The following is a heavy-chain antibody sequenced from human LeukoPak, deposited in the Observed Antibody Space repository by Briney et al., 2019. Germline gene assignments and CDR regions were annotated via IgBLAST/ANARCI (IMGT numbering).Heavy chain of an antibody. V-gene: IGHV3-53*01. CDR2: IYSGGST. J-gene: IGHJ4*02. D-gene: IGHD6-19*01. CDR1: GFTVSSNY. CDR3: ARGPGAVAGTVYFDY. Sequence: GGSLRLSCAASGFTVSSNYMSWVRQAPGMGLEWVSDIYSGGSTYYADSVKGRFTISRDNSKNTLYLQMNSLRAEDTAVYYCARGPGAVAGTVYFDYWGQGTLVTVSS.